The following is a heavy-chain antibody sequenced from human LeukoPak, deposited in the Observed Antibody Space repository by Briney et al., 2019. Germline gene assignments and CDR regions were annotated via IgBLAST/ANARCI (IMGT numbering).Heavy chain of an antibody. J-gene: IGHJ4*02. Sequence: SETLSLTCAVSGGSISSSTNWWSWVRQPPGKGLEWIGEIYHSGGTNYNPSLKSRITISVDKSQNQFSLKVNSLTAADTAVYYCATTYYYDTILPWGWGQGTLVTVSS. D-gene: IGHD3-22*01. CDR3: ATTYYYDTILPWG. V-gene: IGHV4-4*02. CDR1: GGSISSSTNW. CDR2: IYHSGGT.